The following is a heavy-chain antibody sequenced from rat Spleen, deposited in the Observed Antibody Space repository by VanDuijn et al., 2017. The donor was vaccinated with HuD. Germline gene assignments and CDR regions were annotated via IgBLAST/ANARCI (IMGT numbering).Heavy chain of an antibody. J-gene: IGHJ3*01. CDR3: TTALPGAY. Sequence: EVQLVESGGGLVQPGRSMQLSCAASGFTFSNYDMAWVRQAPTKGLEWVASFSYDGSRTYYRDSVKGRFTISRDNAKSTRYLQMDSLRSEDTATYYCTTALPGAYWGQGTLVTVSS. CDR2: FSYDGSRT. V-gene: IGHV5-20*01. CDR1: GFTFSNYD. D-gene: IGHD1-4*01.